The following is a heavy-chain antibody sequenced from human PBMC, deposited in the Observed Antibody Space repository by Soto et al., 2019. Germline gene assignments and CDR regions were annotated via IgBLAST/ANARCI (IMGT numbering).Heavy chain of an antibody. CDR2: ISYDGSNK. CDR1: GFTFSSYA. CDR3: AKAAAGPYNWFDP. V-gene: IGHV3-30-3*01. J-gene: IGHJ5*02. Sequence: QVQLVESGGGVVQPGWSLRLSCAASGFTFSSYAMHWVRQAPGKGLEWVAVISYDGSNKYYADSVKGRFTISRDNSKNTLYLQMNSLRAEDTAVYYCAKAAAGPYNWFDPWGQGTLVTVSS. D-gene: IGHD6-13*01.